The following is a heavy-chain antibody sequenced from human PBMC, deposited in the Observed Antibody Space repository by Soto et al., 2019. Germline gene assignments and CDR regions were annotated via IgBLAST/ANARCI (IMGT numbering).Heavy chain of an antibody. CDR3: AKDKAMDNSHYFDY. CDR1: GFTFSSYA. V-gene: IGHV3-23*01. CDR2: ISGSGGST. D-gene: IGHD5-18*01. J-gene: IGHJ4*02. Sequence: EVLLLQSARGLVQPGGSLRLSCATSGFTFSSYAMSWVRQAPGKGLEWVSAISGSGGSTYYADSVKGRFTISRDNSKNTLYLQMNSLRAEDTAVYYCAKDKAMDNSHYFDYWGQGTLVTVSS.